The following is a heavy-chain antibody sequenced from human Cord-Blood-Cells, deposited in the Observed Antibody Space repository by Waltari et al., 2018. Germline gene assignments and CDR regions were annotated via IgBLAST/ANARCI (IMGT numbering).Heavy chain of an antibody. CDR1: GGSFSGYY. CDR3: ARVCSSSGGTDY. CDR2: INHSGST. V-gene: IGHV4-34*01. Sequence: VQLQQWGAGLLKPSETLSLTCAVYGGSFSGYYWSWIRQPPGKGLEWIGEINHSGSTNYNPSLKSRVTISVDTSKNQFSLKLSSVTAADTAVYYCARVCSSSGGTDYWGQGTLVTVSS. D-gene: IGHD6-6*01. J-gene: IGHJ4*02.